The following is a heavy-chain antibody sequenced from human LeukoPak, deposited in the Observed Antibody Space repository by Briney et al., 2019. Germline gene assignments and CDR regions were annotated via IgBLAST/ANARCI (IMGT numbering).Heavy chain of an antibody. CDR2: ISYDGKKN. V-gene: IGHV3-30*04. CDR1: GFTFSHFA. D-gene: IGHD3-10*01. Sequence: GRSLRLSCEASGFTFSHFAMHWVRQAPGKGLEWVAVISYDGKKNYYADSVKGRFTLSRDDSQNTVYLQMNSLRDDDTALYYCVRGSKIRGVIPEGEFDYWGQGALVTVSS. J-gene: IGHJ4*02. CDR3: VRGSKIRGVIPEGEFDY.